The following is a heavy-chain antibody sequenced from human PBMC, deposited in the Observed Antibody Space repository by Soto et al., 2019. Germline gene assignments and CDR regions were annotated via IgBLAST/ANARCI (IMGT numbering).Heavy chain of an antibody. D-gene: IGHD3-10*01. CDR1: GFTFSNYA. V-gene: IGHV3-23*01. CDR2: VIGSGVNV. J-gene: IGHJ4*02. Sequence: HPGGSLRLSCTASGFTFSNYAINWVRLAPGKRLEWVSSVIGSGVNVFYADSVKDRFTISRDNSKNTVYLEMNSLRADDTAEYFCAKGSAFECKGAICYPFDHWGRGTLVTVSS. CDR3: AKGSAFECKGAICYPFDH.